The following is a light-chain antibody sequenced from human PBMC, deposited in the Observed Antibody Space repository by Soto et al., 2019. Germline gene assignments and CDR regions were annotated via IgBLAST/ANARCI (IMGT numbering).Light chain of an antibody. V-gene: IGKV1-8*01. CDR2: AAS. Sequence: IRITHSPSSFSASTGDRVTITSRASQGISSYLAWYQQKPGKAPKLLIYAASTLHSGVPSRFSGSGSGTDFTLTISCLQSEDFATYYCQQYYSYPITFGQGTRLEIK. CDR3: QQYYSYPIT. J-gene: IGKJ5*01. CDR1: QGISSY.